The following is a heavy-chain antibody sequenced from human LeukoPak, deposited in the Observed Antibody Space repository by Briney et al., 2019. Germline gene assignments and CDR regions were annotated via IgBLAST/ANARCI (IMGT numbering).Heavy chain of an antibody. CDR3: AREGFCSSTSCYAPWIDY. CDR2: ISAYNGNT. Sequence: ASVKVSCKASGYTFTSYGISWVRQAPGQGLEWMGWISAYNGNTNYAQKLQGRVTMTTDTSTSTAYMELRSLRSDDTAVYYCAREGFCSSTSCYAPWIDYWGQGTLVTVSS. V-gene: IGHV1-18*01. D-gene: IGHD2-2*01. J-gene: IGHJ4*02. CDR1: GYTFTSYG.